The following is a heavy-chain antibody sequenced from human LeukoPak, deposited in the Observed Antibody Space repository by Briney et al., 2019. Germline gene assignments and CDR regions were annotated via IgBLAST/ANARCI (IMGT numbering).Heavy chain of an antibody. V-gene: IGHV4-61*01. CDR2: IYDSGST. Sequence: VQPSETLSLTCTVSGGSVSSGSYYWSWIRQPPGKGLEWIGYIYDSGSTNYNPSLKSRVTISVDTSKNQISLKLSSVTAADTAVYYCAREGGYSYGTFDYWGQGTLVTVSS. CDR1: GGSVSSGSYY. D-gene: IGHD5-18*01. CDR3: AREGGYSYGTFDY. J-gene: IGHJ4*02.